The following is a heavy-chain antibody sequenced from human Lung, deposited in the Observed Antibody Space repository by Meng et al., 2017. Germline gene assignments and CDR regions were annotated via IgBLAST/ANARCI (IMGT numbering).Heavy chain of an antibody. CDR3: AKALGWGSSPDY. CDR2: INPNSGGT. Sequence: QVQLVQSGVDGKKPGAAVKGPCKASGYTFPAYYIHWVRQAPGQGLEWMGRINPNSGGTNFAQKFQGRVIMTRDTSISTAYMELSSLGFDDTAVYYCAKALGWGSSPDYWGQGILVTVSS. J-gene: IGHJ4*02. D-gene: IGHD2-21*01. CDR1: GYTFPAYY. V-gene: IGHV1-2*06.